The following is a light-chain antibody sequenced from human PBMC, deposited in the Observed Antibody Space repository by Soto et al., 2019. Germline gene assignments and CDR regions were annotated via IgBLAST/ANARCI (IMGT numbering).Light chain of an antibody. Sequence: QLVLTQPPSASGTPGQRVTISCSGSSSNIGSNYVYWYQQLPGAAPKLLIYRNDQRPSGVPDRLSGSKSGTSASLAISGLRSEDETEDYCATWDASLNGPVFGGGTKLTVL. V-gene: IGLV1-47*01. CDR2: RND. CDR3: ATWDASLNGPV. CDR1: SSNIGSNY. J-gene: IGLJ2*01.